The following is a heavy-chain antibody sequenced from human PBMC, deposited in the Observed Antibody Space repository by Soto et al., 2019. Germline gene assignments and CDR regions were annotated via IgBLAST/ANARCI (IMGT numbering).Heavy chain of an antibody. CDR2: IWYDGSNK. D-gene: IGHD3-3*01. Sequence: QVQLVESGGGVVQPGRSLRLSCAASGFTFSSYGMHWVRQAPGKGLEWVAVIWYDGSNKYYADSVKGRFTISRDNSKNTLDLQMNSLRAEDTAVYYCARVIPPYYDFWSGYLDYWGQGTLVTVSS. CDR3: ARVIPPYYDFWSGYLDY. CDR1: GFTFSSYG. J-gene: IGHJ4*02. V-gene: IGHV3-33*01.